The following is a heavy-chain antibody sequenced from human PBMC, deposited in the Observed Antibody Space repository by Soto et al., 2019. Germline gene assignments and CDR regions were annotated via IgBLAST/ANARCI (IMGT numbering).Heavy chain of an antibody. D-gene: IGHD5-12*01. CDR3: AAGYSGYAYYYGMDV. J-gene: IGHJ6*02. CDR2: IVVGSGNT. CDR1: GFTFTSSA. Sequence: SVKVSCKASGFTFTSSAVQWVRQARGQRLEWIGWIVVGSGNTNYAQKFQERVTITRDMSTSTAYMELSSLRSEDTAVYYCAAGYSGYAYYYGMDVWGQGTTVTVSS. V-gene: IGHV1-58*01.